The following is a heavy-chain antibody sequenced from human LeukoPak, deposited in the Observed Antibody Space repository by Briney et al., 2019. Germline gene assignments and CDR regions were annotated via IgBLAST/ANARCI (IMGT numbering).Heavy chain of an antibody. V-gene: IGHV4-4*02. D-gene: IGHD5-18*01. CDR3: ARADPYSYRLDAFDI. Sequence: PSETLSLTCAVSGGSISSSNWWSWVRQPPGKGLEWIGYIYYSGSTNYNPSLKSRVTISVDTSKNQFSLKLSSVTAADTAVYYCARADPYSYRLDAFDIWGQGTMVTVSS. CDR2: IYYSGST. CDR1: GGSISSSNW. J-gene: IGHJ3*02.